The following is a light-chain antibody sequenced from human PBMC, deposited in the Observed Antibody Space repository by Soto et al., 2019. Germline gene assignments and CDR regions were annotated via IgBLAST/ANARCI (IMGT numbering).Light chain of an antibody. J-gene: IGKJ1*01. Sequence: DTVLTQSPGTLSLTSGERATLSCRASQSISGTYLAWYQQKPGQSPRLLIYSASTRATGIPARFSGSGSGTDFTLTISSLEPEDFAVYYCQQLTDWPPQWTFGQGTKVDIK. CDR1: QSISGTY. CDR3: QQLTDWPPQWT. V-gene: IGKV3-11*01. CDR2: SAS.